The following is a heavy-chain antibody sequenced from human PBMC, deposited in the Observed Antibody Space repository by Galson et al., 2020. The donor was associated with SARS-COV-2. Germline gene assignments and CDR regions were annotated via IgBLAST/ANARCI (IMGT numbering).Heavy chain of an antibody. V-gene: IGHV5-51*01. CDR3: ARKYYGGPRGEVLFDY. CDR2: IYPGDSDT. D-gene: IGHD4-17*01. J-gene: IGHJ4*02. Sequence: GESLKISCKGSGYSFTSYWIGWVRQMPGKGLEWMGIIYPGDSDTRYSPSFQGQVTISADKSISTAYLQWSSLKASDTAMYYCARKYYGGPRGEVLFDYWGQGTLVTVSS. CDR1: GYSFTSYW.